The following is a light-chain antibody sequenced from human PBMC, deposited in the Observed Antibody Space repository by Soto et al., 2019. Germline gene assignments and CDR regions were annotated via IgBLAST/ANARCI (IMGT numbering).Light chain of an antibody. Sequence: VLTQSPATLSLSPGERATLSCRASQTVSSFLAWCQQKPGQAPRLLIHDSSDRATGIPARFSGSGSGTEFTLTISSLEPEDVAVYYCQQRSNWPLTFGGGTRVEI. CDR2: DSS. CDR3: QQRSNWPLT. CDR1: QTVSSF. V-gene: IGKV3-11*01. J-gene: IGKJ4*01.